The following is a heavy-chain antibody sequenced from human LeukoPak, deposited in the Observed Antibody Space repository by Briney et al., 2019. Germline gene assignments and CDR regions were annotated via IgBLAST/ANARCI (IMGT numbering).Heavy chain of an antibody. CDR1: GFTFSSYA. CDR2: ISGSGGST. CDR3: AKVDAVSSWGAY. D-gene: IGHD6-13*01. J-gene: IGHJ4*02. Sequence: GGSLRLSCAASGFTFSSYAMSWVRQAPGKGLEWVSAISGSGGSTYYADSVKGRFTISRDNSKNTLYRQMNSLRAEDTAVYYCAKVDAVSSWGAYWGQGTLVTVSS. V-gene: IGHV3-23*01.